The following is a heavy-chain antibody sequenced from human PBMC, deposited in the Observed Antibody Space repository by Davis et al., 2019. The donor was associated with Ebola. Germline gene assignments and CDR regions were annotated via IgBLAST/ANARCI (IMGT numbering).Heavy chain of an antibody. D-gene: IGHD3-10*01. J-gene: IGHJ4*02. Sequence: PGGSLRLSCAASGLTFSSHGMHWVRQAPGKGLEWVAFIRSDGSDKYYADSVKGRFTISRDDSKNTLYLQMNSLRAEDTAVYYCAKDIRAYFGSGSYNEYWGQGILVTVSS. CDR2: IRSDGSDK. CDR1: GLTFSSHG. V-gene: IGHV3-30*02. CDR3: AKDIRAYFGSGSYNEY.